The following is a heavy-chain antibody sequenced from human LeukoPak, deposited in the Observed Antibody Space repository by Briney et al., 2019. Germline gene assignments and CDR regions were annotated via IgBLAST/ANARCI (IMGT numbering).Heavy chain of an antibody. CDR3: ARAEGLRYFDWLSPLYFDY. V-gene: IGHV4-39*07. CDR1: GGSVGSSSYY. J-gene: IGHJ4*02. CDR2: IYYSGST. Sequence: PSETLSLTCIVSGGSVGSSSYYWGWIRQPPGRGLEWIGSIYYSGSTYYNPSLKSRVTISVDTSKNQFSLKLSSVTAADTAVYYCARAEGLRYFDWLSPLYFDYWGQGTLVTVSS. D-gene: IGHD3-9*01.